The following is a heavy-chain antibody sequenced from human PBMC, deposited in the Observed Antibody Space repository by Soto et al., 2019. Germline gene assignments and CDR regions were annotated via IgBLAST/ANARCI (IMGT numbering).Heavy chain of an antibody. Sequence: SETLSLTCAVYGGSFSGYYWSWIRQPPGKGLEWIGEINHSGSTNYNPSLKSRVTISVDTSKNQFSLKLSSVTAADTAVYYCARGRGVRIRSGLGGYYYYYMDVWGKGTTVTVSS. V-gene: IGHV4-34*01. CDR3: ARGRGVRIRSGLGGYYYYYMDV. J-gene: IGHJ6*03. CDR1: GGSFSGYY. D-gene: IGHD3-10*01. CDR2: INHSGST.